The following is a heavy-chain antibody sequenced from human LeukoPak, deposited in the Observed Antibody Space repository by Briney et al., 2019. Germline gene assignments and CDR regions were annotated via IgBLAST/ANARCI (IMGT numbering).Heavy chain of an antibody. V-gene: IGHV4-59*08. CDR3: ARRMAKVTDAFDI. J-gene: IGHJ3*02. Sequence: SETLSLTCNVSAHSLTTHFWNWIRQTPGKGLEWIGYVFHSGTTNYSPSLKSRVTISLDTSKKQFYLRLASVTAGDTAVYYCARRMAKVTDAFDIWGRGTMVSVSS. CDR2: VFHSGTT. D-gene: IGHD3-10*01. CDR1: AHSLTTHF.